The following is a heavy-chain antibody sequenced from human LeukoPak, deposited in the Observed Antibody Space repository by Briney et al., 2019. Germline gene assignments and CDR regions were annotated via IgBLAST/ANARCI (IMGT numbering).Heavy chain of an antibody. D-gene: IGHD3-22*01. V-gene: IGHV3-23*01. CDR1: GFTFRSYA. CDR3: AKAPKTPTYYYDSSHPDAFDI. Sequence: PGGSLRLSCAASGFTFRSYAMSWVRQAPGKGLEWVSAVSGSGGSTYYADSVKGRFTISRDNSKNTLFLQMNSLRAEDTAVYYCAKAPKTPTYYYDSSHPDAFDIWGQGTMVTVSS. CDR2: VSGSGGST. J-gene: IGHJ3*02.